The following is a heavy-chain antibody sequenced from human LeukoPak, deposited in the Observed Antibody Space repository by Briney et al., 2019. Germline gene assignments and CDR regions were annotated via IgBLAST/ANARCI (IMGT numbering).Heavy chain of an antibody. Sequence: SETLSLTCAVYGGSFSGYYWSWIRQPPGKGLEWIGEINHSGSTNYNPSLKSRVTISVDTSKNQFSLKLSSVTAADTAVYYCARGFSSSWYNWFDPWGQGTLVTISS. CDR2: INHSGST. D-gene: IGHD6-13*01. CDR3: ARGFSSSWYNWFDP. CDR1: GGSFSGYY. J-gene: IGHJ5*02. V-gene: IGHV4-34*01.